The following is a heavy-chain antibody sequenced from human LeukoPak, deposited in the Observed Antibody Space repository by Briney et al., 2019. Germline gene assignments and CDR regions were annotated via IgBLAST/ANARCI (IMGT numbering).Heavy chain of an antibody. CDR1: GGSISSGGYY. CDR3: ASGADSGGYYWSNYFDY. V-gene: IGHV4-31*03. D-gene: IGHD3-22*01. Sequence: SETLSLTCTVSGGSISSGGYYWSWIRQHPGKGLEWIGYIYYSGSTYYNPSLKSRVTISVDTSKNQFSLKLSSVTAADTAVYYCASGADSGGYYWSNYFDYGARGPRVPVP. J-gene: IGHJ4*02. CDR2: IYYSGST.